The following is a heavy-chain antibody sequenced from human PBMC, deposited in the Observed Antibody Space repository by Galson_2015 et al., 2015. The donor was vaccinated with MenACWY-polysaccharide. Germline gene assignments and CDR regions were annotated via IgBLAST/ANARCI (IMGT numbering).Heavy chain of an antibody. Sequence: SLRLSCAASGSRFSNSGMHWVRQAPGKGLEWVAVIQYDGSNKVYADSVKGRFTISRDNSKNTVFLELNTPGVEDTAVYYCAREGSRSVFHAFDIWGQGTMVTVSS. CDR3: AREGSRSVFHAFDI. CDR2: IQYDGSNK. D-gene: IGHD2-2*01. J-gene: IGHJ3*02. CDR1: GSRFSNSG. V-gene: IGHV3-33*01.